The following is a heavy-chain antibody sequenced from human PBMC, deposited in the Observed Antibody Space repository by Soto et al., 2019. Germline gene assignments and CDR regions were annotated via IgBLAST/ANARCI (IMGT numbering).Heavy chain of an antibody. J-gene: IGHJ4*02. V-gene: IGHV1-18*04. CDR2: IRPYNGKT. CDR1: GYTFNTHG. D-gene: IGHD3-16*02. Sequence: QVQLVQSGAEVKEPGASVRVSCKASGYTFNTHGMSCVRQAPGQGLEWMGWIRPYNGKTTYAHTVQGRVTMNTDTSTSTAYKEVRGQRYDDTAVYYCARVDDYVWGSFRTWGQGTQVTVSS. CDR3: ARVDDYVWGSFRT.